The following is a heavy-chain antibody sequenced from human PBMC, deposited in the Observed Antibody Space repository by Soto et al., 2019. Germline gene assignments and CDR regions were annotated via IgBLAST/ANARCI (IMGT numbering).Heavy chain of an antibody. Sequence: SETLSLTCAVYGGSFSGYYWSWIRQPPGKGLEWIGEINHSGSTNYNPSLKSRVTISVDTSKNQFSLKLSSVTAADTAVYYCARGGFIRSNYAWFDPWGQGTLVTVSS. CDR1: GGSFSGYY. J-gene: IGHJ5*02. D-gene: IGHD4-4*01. CDR2: INHSGST. V-gene: IGHV4-34*01. CDR3: ARGGFIRSNYAWFDP.